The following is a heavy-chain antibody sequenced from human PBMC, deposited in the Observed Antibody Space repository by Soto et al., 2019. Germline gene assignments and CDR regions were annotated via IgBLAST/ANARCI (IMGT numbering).Heavy chain of an antibody. Sequence: EVQVVESGGGLVKPGGSLRLSCAASGFTFSSYSLNWFRQAPGKGLEWVSAISGTGNYIYYADPVKGRFTISRDNAKNSVSVQMDSLTADDTAVYYCARGSEHWLWYFDLWGRGTLVTVSS. CDR1: GFTFSSYS. J-gene: IGHJ2*01. CDR3: ARGSEHWLWYFDL. D-gene: IGHD6-19*01. CDR2: ISGTGNYI. V-gene: IGHV3-21*06.